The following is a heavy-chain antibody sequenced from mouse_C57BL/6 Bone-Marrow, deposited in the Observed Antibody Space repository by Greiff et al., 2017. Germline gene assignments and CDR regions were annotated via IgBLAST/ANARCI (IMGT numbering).Heavy chain of an antibody. J-gene: IGHJ3*01. V-gene: IGHV5-6*01. CDR3: ARGGGYWFAY. CDR1: GFTFSSYG. Sequence: VQLVESGGDLVKPGGSLKLSCAASGFTFSSYGMSWVRQTPDKRLEWVATISSGGSYTYYPDSVKGRFTISRDNAKNTLYLQMSSLKSEDTAMYYCARGGGYWFAYWGQGTLVTVSA. CDR2: ISSGGSYT. D-gene: IGHD1-1*02.